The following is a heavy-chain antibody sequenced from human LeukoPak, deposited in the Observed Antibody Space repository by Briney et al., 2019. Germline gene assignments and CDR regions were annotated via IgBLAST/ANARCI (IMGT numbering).Heavy chain of an antibody. V-gene: IGHV3-53*01. CDR3: ARGCSDKKCYIHY. CDR2: VYSGGST. J-gene: IGHJ4*02. CDR1: GFTVSSNY. Sequence: GGPLRLSCAASGFTVSSNYMNWVRQAPGRGLEWVSVVYSGGSTYYADSVKGRFTISRDNSKNTLYLQMNSLRVEDTAVYYCARGCSDKKCYIHYWGQGTLVTVSS. D-gene: IGHD2-15*01.